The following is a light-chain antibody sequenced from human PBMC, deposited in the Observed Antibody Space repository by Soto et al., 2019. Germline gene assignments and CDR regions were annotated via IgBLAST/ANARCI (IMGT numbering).Light chain of an antibody. J-gene: IGKJ1*01. Sequence: EIVMTQSPATLSVSQVEKATLSFRASQSVSNNLAWFQQKPGQVPRLLIYGASNRATGVSARFSGSGSGTEFTLTISSLQSEDFAVYYCQQYHYWWTFGQGTKVDIK. V-gene: IGKV3-15*01. CDR3: QQYHYWWT. CDR2: GAS. CDR1: QSVSNN.